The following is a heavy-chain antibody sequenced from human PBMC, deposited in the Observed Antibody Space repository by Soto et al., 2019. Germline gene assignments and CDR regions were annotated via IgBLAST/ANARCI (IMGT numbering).Heavy chain of an antibody. V-gene: IGHV4-39*07. Sequence: SETLCLTCAFAGGSISGSGYYLGWIRQPPGKGLEWIGSIYYSGSTYYNPSLKSRVTISVDTSKNQFSLKLSSVTAADTAVYYCARLLWSRSNWFDPWGQGTLVTVSS. J-gene: IGHJ5*02. CDR3: ARLLWSRSNWFDP. D-gene: IGHD3-10*01. CDR1: GGSISGSGYY. CDR2: IYYSGST.